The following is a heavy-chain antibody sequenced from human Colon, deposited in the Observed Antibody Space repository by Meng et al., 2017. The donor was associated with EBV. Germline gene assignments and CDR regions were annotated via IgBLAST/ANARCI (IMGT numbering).Heavy chain of an antibody. Sequence: QSQLQESGPGLVQPSEALSLTCRVSGGYISTSGYYWGWIRQPPGKGLEWIGSIGHSGFTYYTPSLKSRVAVSLDTSKSQFSLMLTSVTAADTAVYYCVRSSAWVRTGFDPWGQGTMVTVSA. CDR2: IGHSGFT. J-gene: IGHJ5*02. D-gene: IGHD6-19*01. CDR3: VRSSAWVRTGFDP. V-gene: IGHV4-39*01. CDR1: GGYISTSGYY.